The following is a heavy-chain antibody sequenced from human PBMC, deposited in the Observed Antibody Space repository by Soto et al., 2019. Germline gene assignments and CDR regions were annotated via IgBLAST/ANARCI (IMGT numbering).Heavy chain of an antibody. Sequence: QVQLQESGPGLVKPSGTLSLTCAVSGGSISSTNWWTWVRQPPGKGLVWSGEFYHSGSNNYNPSLKSRVTISVDKSKIQFALRLRSVNAADTDVYYCPRRTYDGIDVWGQGTTVTVSS. V-gene: IGHV4-4*02. CDR3: PRRTYDGIDV. J-gene: IGHJ6*02. CDR1: GGSISSTNW. CDR2: FYHSGSN.